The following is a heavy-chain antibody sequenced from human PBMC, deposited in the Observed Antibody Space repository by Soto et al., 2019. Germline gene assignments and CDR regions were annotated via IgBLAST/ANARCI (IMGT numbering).Heavy chain of an antibody. Sequence: QVQLVQSGAEVKKPGASVKVSCKASGYTFTSYGISWVRQAPGQGLEWMGWISAYNGNTNYAQKLQGRVTMTTETTTRTAYMERRSLQSEDTAENYSASGRAALIIPNLDYWGQGTLVTVSS. CDR3: ASGRAALIIPNLDY. J-gene: IGHJ4*02. D-gene: IGHD3-16*01. CDR2: ISAYNGNT. V-gene: IGHV1-18*01. CDR1: GYTFTSYG.